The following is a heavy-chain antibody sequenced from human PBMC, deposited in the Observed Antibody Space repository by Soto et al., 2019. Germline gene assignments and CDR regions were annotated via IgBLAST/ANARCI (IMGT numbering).Heavy chain of an antibody. CDR1: GVSISSSNW. J-gene: IGHJ4*02. CDR3: ARFLVGRVESLLGFDY. Sequence: SETLSLTCAVSGVSISSSNWWCRVRQAPEGGVERIGVYYHTGSTNYNPSLKSRATILLDNSKNQFSLKLSSVAAADTAVYYGARFLVGRVESLLGFDYWGQGALVTVSS. CDR2: YYHTGST. D-gene: IGHD3-16*02. V-gene: IGHV4-4*02.